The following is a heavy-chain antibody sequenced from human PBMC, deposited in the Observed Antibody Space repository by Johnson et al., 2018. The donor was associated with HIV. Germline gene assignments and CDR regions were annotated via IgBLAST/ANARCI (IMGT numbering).Heavy chain of an antibody. D-gene: IGHD3-16*01. CDR2: IYSGGST. Sequence: EMQLVESGGGLVQPGGSLRLSCAASGFTVSSNYMSWVRQAPGKGLEWVSVIYSGGSTYYADSVKGRFTISRDNSKNTLYLQMNSLRAEDTAVYYCARAVGVWGVGADAFDIWGQGTMVTVSS. CDR3: ARAVGVWGVGADAFDI. J-gene: IGHJ3*02. CDR1: GFTVSSNY. V-gene: IGHV3-66*02.